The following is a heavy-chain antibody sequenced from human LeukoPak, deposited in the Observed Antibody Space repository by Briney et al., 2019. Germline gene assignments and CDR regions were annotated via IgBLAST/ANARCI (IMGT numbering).Heavy chain of an antibody. D-gene: IGHD3-22*01. CDR1: GFTFTSYG. CDR3: ARGGGTEWLLVPFEY. V-gene: IGHV1-18*01. CDR2: ISAYNGNT. J-gene: IGHJ4*02. Sequence: GGSLRLSCAASGFTFTSYGISWVRQAPGQGLEWMGWISAYNGNTNYAQKLQGRVTMTTDTSTSTAYMELRSLRSDDTAVYYCARGGGTEWLLVPFEYWGQGTLVTVSS.